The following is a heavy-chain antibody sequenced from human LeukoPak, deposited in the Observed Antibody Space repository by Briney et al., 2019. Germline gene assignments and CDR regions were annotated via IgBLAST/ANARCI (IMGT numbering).Heavy chain of an antibody. CDR3: ASAVVAATTFDY. Sequence: GGSLRLSCAASGFTFSSYSMNWVRQAPGKGLEWVSSISSSSSYIYYADSVKGRFTISRDNAKNSLYLQMNSLRAEDTAVYYCASAVVAATTFDYWGQGTLVTVSS. CDR1: GFTFSSYS. V-gene: IGHV3-21*01. D-gene: IGHD2-15*01. J-gene: IGHJ4*02. CDR2: ISSSSSYI.